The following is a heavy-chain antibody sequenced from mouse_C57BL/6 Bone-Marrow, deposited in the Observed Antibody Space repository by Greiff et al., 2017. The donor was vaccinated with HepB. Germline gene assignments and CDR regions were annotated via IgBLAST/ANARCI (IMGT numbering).Heavy chain of an antibody. D-gene: IGHD1-1*01. CDR3: ARTSYYYGSSYRYFDV. Sequence: IQLQQPGAELVKPGASVKMSCKASGYTFTSYWITWVKQRPGQGLEWIGDIYPRDGSTKYNEKFKGKATLTADKSSSTAYMQLNSLTSEDSAVYFCARTSYYYGSSYRYFDVWGTGTTVTVSS. J-gene: IGHJ1*03. CDR1: GYTFTSYW. CDR2: IYPRDGST. V-gene: IGHV1-55*01.